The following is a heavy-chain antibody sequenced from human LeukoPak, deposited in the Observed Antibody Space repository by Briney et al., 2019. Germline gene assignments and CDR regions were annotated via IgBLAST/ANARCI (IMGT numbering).Heavy chain of an antibody. V-gene: IGHV4-34*01. CDR1: GGSFSGYY. Sequence: SETLSLTCAVYGGSFSGYYWSWIRQPPGKGLEWIGEINHSGSTNYNPSLKSRVTISVDTSKNQFSLKLSSVTAADTAVYYCARDSRQSTYRWYYGLDVWGQGTTVTVSS. D-gene: IGHD2-2*01. CDR2: INHSGST. CDR3: ARDSRQSTYRWYYGLDV. J-gene: IGHJ6*02.